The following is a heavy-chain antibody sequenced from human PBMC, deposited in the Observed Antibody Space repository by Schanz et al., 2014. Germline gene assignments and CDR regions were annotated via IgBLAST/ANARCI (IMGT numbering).Heavy chain of an antibody. D-gene: IGHD6-13*01. V-gene: IGHV3-30*03. Sequence: TASGFTFSAYWMAWVRQAPGRGLQWVALISYDGGHKYYADSVKGRFTISRDNSKNTLYLQMDTLRVEDTAMFYCARDMTIAPAWGQGTLVTVSS. CDR3: ARDMTIAPA. CDR2: ISYDGGHK. CDR1: GFTFSAYW. J-gene: IGHJ5*02.